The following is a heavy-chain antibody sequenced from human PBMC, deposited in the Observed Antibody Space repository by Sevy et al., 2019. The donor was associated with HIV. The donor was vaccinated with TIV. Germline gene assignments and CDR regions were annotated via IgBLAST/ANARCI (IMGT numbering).Heavy chain of an antibody. Sequence: SETLSITCTVSGGSISSYYWSWIRQPPGKGLEWIGYISYSGSTNYNPSLKSRVTISIDTSKNQFSLKLSSMTAADTAVYYCARKGVSAYDDTFDPWGQGTLVTVSS. V-gene: IGHV4-59*08. CDR3: ARKGVSAYDDTFDP. CDR1: GGSISSYY. D-gene: IGHD3-3*01. J-gene: IGHJ5*02. CDR2: ISYSGST.